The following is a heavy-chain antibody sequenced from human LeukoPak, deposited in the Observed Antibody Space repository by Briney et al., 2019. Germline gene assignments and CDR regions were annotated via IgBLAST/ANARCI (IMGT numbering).Heavy chain of an antibody. V-gene: IGHV4-4*07. D-gene: IGHD5-24*01. CDR3: ARGRDGYNFLNRGEYYYFDY. CDR2: IYTSGST. Sequence: SETLSLTCTVSGGSVSSYYWSWIRQPAGKGLEWIGRIYTSGSTNYNPSLKSRVTISVDTSKNQFSLKLNSVTAADTAVYYCARGRDGYNFLNRGEYYYFDYWGQGTLVTVSS. J-gene: IGHJ4*02. CDR1: GGSVSSYY.